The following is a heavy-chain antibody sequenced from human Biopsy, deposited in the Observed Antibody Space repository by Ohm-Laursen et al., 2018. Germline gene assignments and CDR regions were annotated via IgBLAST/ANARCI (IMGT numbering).Heavy chain of an antibody. CDR3: ARDTRWSPYSMDV. J-gene: IGHJ6*02. CDR2: ISGGGTI. D-gene: IGHD4-23*01. Sequence: SLRLSCAASGLSFSDYHMRWIRQAPGRGLEWVSYISGGGTIYYGDSMKGRVTISRDNAKNSLYLQMHSLRAEDTAVYYCARDTRWSPYSMDVWGQGTTVIVSS. V-gene: IGHV3-11*01. CDR1: GLSFSDYH.